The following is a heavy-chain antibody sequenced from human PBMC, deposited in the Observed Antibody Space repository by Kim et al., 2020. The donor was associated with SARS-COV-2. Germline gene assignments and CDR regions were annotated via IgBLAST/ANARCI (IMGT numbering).Heavy chain of an antibody. CDR3: ARGGAMVRGGFDY. Sequence: YNPSLKSRVTISVDTSKNQFSLKLSSVTAADTAVYYCARGGAMVRGGFDYWGQGTLVTVSS. D-gene: IGHD3-10*01. J-gene: IGHJ4*02. V-gene: IGHV4-31*02.